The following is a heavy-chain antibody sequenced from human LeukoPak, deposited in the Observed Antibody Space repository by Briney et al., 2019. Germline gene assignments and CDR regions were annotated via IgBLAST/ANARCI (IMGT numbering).Heavy chain of an antibody. Sequence: EASVKVSCKASGYTFTGYYMHWVRQAPGQGLEWMGWINPNSGGTNYAQKFQGRVTMTRDTSISTAYMELSRLRSDDTAVYYCARDKGELLWSDAFDIWGQGTMVTVSS. J-gene: IGHJ3*02. CDR3: ARDKGELLWSDAFDI. CDR1: GYTFTGYY. D-gene: IGHD1-26*01. V-gene: IGHV1-2*02. CDR2: INPNSGGT.